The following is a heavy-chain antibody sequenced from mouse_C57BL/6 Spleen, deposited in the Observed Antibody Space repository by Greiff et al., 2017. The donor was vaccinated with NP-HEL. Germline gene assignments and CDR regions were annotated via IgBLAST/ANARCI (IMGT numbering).Heavy chain of an antibody. J-gene: IGHJ4*01. Sequence: QVQLQQSGAELVRPGASVTLSCKASGYTFTDYEMHWVKQTPVHGLEWIGAIDPETGGTAYHQKFKGKAILTADKSSSTAYMELRSLTSEDSAVYYCTGTTIDYYAMDYWGQGTSVTVSS. D-gene: IGHD1-1*01. CDR2: IDPETGGT. CDR3: TGTTIDYYAMDY. V-gene: IGHV1-15*01. CDR1: GYTFTDYE.